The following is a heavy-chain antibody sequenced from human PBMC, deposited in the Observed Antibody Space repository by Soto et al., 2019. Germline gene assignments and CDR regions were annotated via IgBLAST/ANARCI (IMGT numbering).Heavy chain of an antibody. J-gene: IGHJ4*02. D-gene: IGHD6-13*01. CDR2: IYHSGST. Sequence: SETLSLTCAVSGGSISSSNWWSWVRQPPGKGLEWIGEIYHSGSTNYNPSLKSRVTISVDKSKNQFSLKLSSVTAADTAVYYYAREPSSSWYYFDYWGQGTLVTVSS. V-gene: IGHV4-4*02. CDR3: AREPSSSWYYFDY. CDR1: GGSISSSNW.